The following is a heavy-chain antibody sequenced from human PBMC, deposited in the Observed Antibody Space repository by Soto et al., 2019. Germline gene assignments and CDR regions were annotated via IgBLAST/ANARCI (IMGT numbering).Heavy chain of an antibody. CDR2: ISAYNGNT. CDR1: GYTFTSYG. J-gene: IGHJ4*02. V-gene: IGHV1-18*04. D-gene: IGHD3-10*01. CDR3: AKVLSKNYYYPFDF. Sequence: ASVKVSCKASGYTFTSYGISWVRQAPGQGLEWMGWISAYNGNTNYAQKLQGRVTMTTDTSTSTAYMELRSLSAEDTATYYCAKVLSKNYYYPFDFWGQGTQVTVSS.